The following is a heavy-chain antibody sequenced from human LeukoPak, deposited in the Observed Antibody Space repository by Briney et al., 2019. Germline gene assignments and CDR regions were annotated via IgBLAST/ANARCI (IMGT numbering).Heavy chain of an antibody. Sequence: PGGSLRLSCAASGFTVSTNYMSWVRQAPGKGLEWVSVIYSGGSTYYADSVKGRFTFSRDNARNTLYLQMNSLRAEDTAVYYCARVGSTGNLRFDYWGQGALVTVSS. CDR1: GFTVSTNY. D-gene: IGHD3/OR15-3a*01. V-gene: IGHV3-66*01. CDR3: ARVGSTGNLRFDY. CDR2: IYSGGST. J-gene: IGHJ4*02.